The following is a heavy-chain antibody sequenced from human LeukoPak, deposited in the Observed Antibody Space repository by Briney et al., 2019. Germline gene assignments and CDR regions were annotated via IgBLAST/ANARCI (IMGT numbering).Heavy chain of an antibody. CDR2: ISSSSSYI. CDR3: ARDAVLTYYDSSGFYGMDV. J-gene: IGHJ6*02. V-gene: IGHV3-21*01. CDR1: GFTFSSYR. Sequence: GGSLRLSCAASGFTFSSYRMTWVRQAPGKGLEWVSSISSSSSYIYYADSVKGRFTISRDNAKNSLYLQMNSLRAEDTAVYYCARDAVLTYYDSSGFYGMDVWGQGTTVTVSS. D-gene: IGHD3-22*01.